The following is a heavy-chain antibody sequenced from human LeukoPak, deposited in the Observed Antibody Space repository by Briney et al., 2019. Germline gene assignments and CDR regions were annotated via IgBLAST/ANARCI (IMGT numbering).Heavy chain of an antibody. CDR3: AKPRPSYSSSWYDH. D-gene: IGHD6-13*01. CDR2: ISGSGGST. CDR1: GFTFTSYA. Sequence: GGSLRLSCAASGFTFTSYAMSWVRQAPGKGLEWVSAISGSGGSTYYADSVKGRFTISRDNSKNTLYLQMNSLRAEDTAVYYCAKPRPSYSSSWYDHWGQGTLVTASS. J-gene: IGHJ5*02. V-gene: IGHV3-23*01.